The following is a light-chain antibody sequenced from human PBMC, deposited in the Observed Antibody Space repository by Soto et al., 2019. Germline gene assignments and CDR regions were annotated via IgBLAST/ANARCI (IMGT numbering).Light chain of an antibody. CDR3: GTWDNSLTGVV. CDR2: DNN. V-gene: IGLV1-51*01. Sequence: QSVLTQPPSVSAAPGQKVTISCSGTRSNIGNNYVSWYQHFPGTAPKLLIYDNNKRPSGIPDRFSGSKSGTTATLDITGLQTGDEADYYCGTWDNSLTGVVFGGGTKLTVL. CDR1: RSNIGNNY. J-gene: IGLJ3*02.